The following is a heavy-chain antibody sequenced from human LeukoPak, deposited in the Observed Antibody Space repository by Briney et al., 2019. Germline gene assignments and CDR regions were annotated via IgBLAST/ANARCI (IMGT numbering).Heavy chain of an antibody. V-gene: IGHV4-59*01. Sequence: SETLSLTCTVSGGSISSYYWSWIRQPPGKGLEWIGYIYYSGSTNYNPSLKSRVTISVDTSKNQFSLKLSSVTAADTAVYYCARDGKLQLMNWFDPWGQGTLVTVSS. CDR2: IYYSGST. CDR3: ARDGKLQLMNWFDP. J-gene: IGHJ5*02. CDR1: GGSISSYY. D-gene: IGHD2-15*01.